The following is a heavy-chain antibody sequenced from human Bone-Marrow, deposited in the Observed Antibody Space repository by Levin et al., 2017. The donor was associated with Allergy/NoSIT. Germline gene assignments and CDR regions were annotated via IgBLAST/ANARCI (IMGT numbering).Heavy chain of an antibody. D-gene: IGHD6-19*01. CDR3: ARVRRIAVASNGHWRFDP. V-gene: IGHV4-39*07. Sequence: GSLRLSCTVSGGSISSSLYYWGWIRQPPGKGLEWIGSVSYSGSSYYTPSLKSRVTISLDTSKNQFSLNLRSVTAADTAFYYCARVRRIAVASNGHWRFDPWGQGTLVTVSS. CDR2: VSYSGSS. J-gene: IGHJ5*02. CDR1: GGSISSSLYY.